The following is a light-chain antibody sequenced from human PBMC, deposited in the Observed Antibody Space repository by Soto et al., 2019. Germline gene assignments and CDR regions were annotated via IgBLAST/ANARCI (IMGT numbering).Light chain of an antibody. CDR3: QQYNIYPA. J-gene: IGKJ1*01. Sequence: DIQVPQSPSTLSASVGDRVTITCRASQSISSWLAWYQQKPGKAPKLLIYDASSLQSGVPSRFSGSGPGTEFTLTISSLPPDDFAQYFCQQYNIYPAFVQGTNGDI. V-gene: IGKV1-5*01. CDR2: DAS. CDR1: QSISSW.